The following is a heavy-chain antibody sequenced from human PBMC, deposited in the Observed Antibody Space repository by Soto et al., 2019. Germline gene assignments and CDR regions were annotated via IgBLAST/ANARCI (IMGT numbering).Heavy chain of an antibody. J-gene: IGHJ6*02. CDR2: IKQDGSQK. Sequence: GGALRLSCAASGFTFSNYWMSWVRQAPGKGLEWVANIKQDGSQKWYVDSVKGRFTISRDNAKNSLYLQMNSLRAEDTAVYYCARFYYDSSGYLPSPYYYYYGMDVWGQGTTVTVSS. CDR1: GFTFSNYW. V-gene: IGHV3-7*04. D-gene: IGHD3-22*01. CDR3: ARFYYDSSGYLPSPYYYYYGMDV.